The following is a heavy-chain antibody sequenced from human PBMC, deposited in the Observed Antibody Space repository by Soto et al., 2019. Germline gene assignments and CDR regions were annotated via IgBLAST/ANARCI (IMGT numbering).Heavy chain of an antibody. CDR1: GFTFSIYA. CDR3: AKGGDIAQRLEPCDS. J-gene: IGHJ5*01. Sequence: EVQLLESGGGLVQPGGSLRLSCAASGFTFSIYAMTWVRQAPGKGLEWVSAIRGDDGRTFYADSVTGPFTISRDNSKDTLYLQMNSLRAEDTAVYYCAKGGDIAQRLEPCDSCGQGTLITISS. CDR2: IRGDDGRT. D-gene: IGHD2-15*01. V-gene: IGHV3-23*01.